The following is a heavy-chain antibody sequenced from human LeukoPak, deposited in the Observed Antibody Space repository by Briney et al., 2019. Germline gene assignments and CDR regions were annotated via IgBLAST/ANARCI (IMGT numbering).Heavy chain of an antibody. Sequence: GGSLRLSCVASGFTFSSHAMTWVRQAPGKGLEWVSAISISGDTTYYADAVRGRFTISRDNSKNTVYLQMNSLRAEDTAVYYCANEIRPNDYWGQGTLVTVSS. J-gene: IGHJ4*02. D-gene: IGHD4-17*01. CDR2: ISISGDTT. V-gene: IGHV3-23*01. CDR3: ANEIRPNDY. CDR1: GFTFSSHA.